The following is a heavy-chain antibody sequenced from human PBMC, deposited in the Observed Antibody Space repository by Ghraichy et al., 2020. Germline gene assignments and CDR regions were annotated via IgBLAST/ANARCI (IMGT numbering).Heavy chain of an antibody. D-gene: IGHD2-2*01. CDR3: ARATRGWFDP. CDR1: GFTVSSSY. V-gene: IGHV3-53*01. CDR2: IYVGDKT. J-gene: IGHJ5*02. Sequence: GESLNISCAASGFTVSSSYVTWVRQAPGKGLEWVSVIYVGDKTYYADSVKGRFTISRDNSRNTLFLQMDSLRAEDTAVYYCARATRGWFDPWGQGTLVTVSS.